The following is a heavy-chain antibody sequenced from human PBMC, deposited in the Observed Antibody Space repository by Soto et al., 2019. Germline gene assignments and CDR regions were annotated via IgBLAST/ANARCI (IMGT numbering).Heavy chain of an antibody. V-gene: IGHV4-31*03. CDR2: IYYSGGT. CDR3: ARDTGSYGTDR. J-gene: IGHJ4*02. D-gene: IGHD1-26*01. CDR1: GTSISSSGAFY. Sequence: QVQLQESGPGLVKPSQTLSLTCTVSGTSISSSGAFYWGWIRQRPGKGLEWSGYIYYSGGTYYNPSLKSRVTISLDSSKNRCSLILSSETPADTAIYYCARDTGSYGTDRGGEGTVVTVSS.